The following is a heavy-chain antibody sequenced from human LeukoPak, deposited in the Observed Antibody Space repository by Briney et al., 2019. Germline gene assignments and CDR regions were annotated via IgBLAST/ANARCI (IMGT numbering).Heavy chain of an antibody. Sequence: RASLKVSCNISGYTLTDFSMHWVRQAPGKGLEWMGGFNREDDEAIYAPHFQGRVTVTEDTSTDTAYMELSSLRSEDTAVYYCATLDSYYDNSGRPLVPDWGQGTLVTVSP. J-gene: IGHJ4*02. V-gene: IGHV1-24*01. CDR2: FNREDDEA. D-gene: IGHD3-22*01. CDR1: GYTLTDFS. CDR3: ATLDSYYDNSGRPLVPD.